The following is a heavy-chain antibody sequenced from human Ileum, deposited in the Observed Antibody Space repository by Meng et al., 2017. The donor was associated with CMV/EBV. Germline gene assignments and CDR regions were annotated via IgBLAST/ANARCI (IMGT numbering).Heavy chain of an antibody. D-gene: IGHD3-10*01. Sequence: GSLRLSCTVSGGSVSSGSYYWSWIRQPPGKGLEWIGSIYYSGSTYYNPSLKSRVTISVDTSKNQFSLKLSSVTAADTAVYYCARAGYYGSGSAPFGYWGQGTLVTVSS. CDR2: IYYSGST. CDR1: GGSVSSGSYY. J-gene: IGHJ4*02. CDR3: ARAGYYGSGSAPFGY. V-gene: IGHV4-39*07.